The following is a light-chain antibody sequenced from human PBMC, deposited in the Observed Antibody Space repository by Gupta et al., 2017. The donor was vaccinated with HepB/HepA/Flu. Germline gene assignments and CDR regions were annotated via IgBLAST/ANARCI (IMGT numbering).Light chain of an antibody. Sequence: IVMTQSPATLSVSPGERATLSCRASQTVNSNLAWYQQKPGQAPRLLIYGASTRATGIPARFSGSGSGTEFTLTISSLQSEDFAVYYCQQDNIWPLAFDGGTKVEIK. CDR2: GAS. V-gene: IGKV3-15*01. CDR3: QQDNIWPLA. J-gene: IGKJ4*01. CDR1: QTVNSN.